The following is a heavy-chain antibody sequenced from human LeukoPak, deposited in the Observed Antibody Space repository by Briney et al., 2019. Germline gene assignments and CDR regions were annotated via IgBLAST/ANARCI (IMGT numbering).Heavy chain of an antibody. D-gene: IGHD1-26*01. CDR1: GFTFKSYE. CDR3: AKYPSDSGY. CDR2: ISSSSATM. Sequence: PGGSLRLSCAASGFTFKSYEMSWFRQAPGKGLEWVSYISSSSATMYYANSVKGRFTISRDDAKNSLFLQMNSLRAEDTAIYYCAKYPSDSGYWGQGTLVTVSS. V-gene: IGHV3-48*03. J-gene: IGHJ4*02.